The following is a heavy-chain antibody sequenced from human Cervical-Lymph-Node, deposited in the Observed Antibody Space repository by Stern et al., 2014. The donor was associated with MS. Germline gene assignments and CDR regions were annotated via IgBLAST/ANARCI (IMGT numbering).Heavy chain of an antibody. CDR3: ARVPAAAGPQRYYFDY. V-gene: IGHV4-61*02. J-gene: IGHJ4*02. CDR2: IYTSGST. D-gene: IGHD6-13*01. Sequence: QLQLQESGPGLVKPSQTLSLTCTVSGGSISSGSYYWSWIRQPAGKGLEWIGRIYTSGSTNYNPSLKSRVTISVDTSKNHFPLKLSSVTAADTAVYYCARVPAAAGPQRYYFDYWGQGTLVTVSS. CDR1: GGSISSGSYY.